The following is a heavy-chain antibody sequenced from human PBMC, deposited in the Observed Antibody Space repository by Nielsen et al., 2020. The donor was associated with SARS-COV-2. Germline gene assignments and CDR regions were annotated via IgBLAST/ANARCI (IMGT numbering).Heavy chain of an antibody. CDR2: IFPMFGRT. V-gene: IGHV1-69*13. CDR1: GGTFRNYD. D-gene: IGHD5-18*01. J-gene: IGHJ6*01. Sequence: SVKVSCKAPGGTFRNYDLSWVRQAPGQGLEWMGDIFPMFGRTHYAPSFQGRLTISADEVTGAVHMELASLTFEDTAVYFCASANTLYSFHQGPIRLPPGALLQEHLWG. CDR3: ASANTLYSFHQGPIRLPPGALLQEHL.